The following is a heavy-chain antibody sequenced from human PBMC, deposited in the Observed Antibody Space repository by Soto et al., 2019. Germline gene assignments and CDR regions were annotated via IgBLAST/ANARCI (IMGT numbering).Heavy chain of an antibody. V-gene: IGHV3-64*01. CDR3: ARGDGYFDWAHYDY. CDR1: GFTFSSYA. CDR2: ISSNGGST. Sequence: GGSLRLSCAASGFTFSSYAMHWVRQAPGKGLEYVSAISSNGGSTYYANSVKGRFTISRDNSKNTLYLQMGSLRAEDMAVYYCARGDGYFDWAHYDYWGQGTLVTSPQ. D-gene: IGHD3-9*01. J-gene: IGHJ4*02.